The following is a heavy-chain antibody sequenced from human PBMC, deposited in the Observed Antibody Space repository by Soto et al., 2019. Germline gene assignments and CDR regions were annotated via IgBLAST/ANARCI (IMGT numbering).Heavy chain of an antibody. D-gene: IGHD3-9*01. CDR3: ARESHDILTGPPWVWYFDL. V-gene: IGHV4-34*01. CDR1: GGSFSGYY. J-gene: IGHJ2*01. CDR2: INDRGSI. Sequence: QVQLQQWGAGPLRPLETLSLTCGVSGGSFSGYYWAWIRQSPGKGLEWIGEINDRGSINYNPSLKSLVSISVDTSKNHYSLNLRSVTAADTAVYYCARESHDILTGPPWVWYFDLWGSGTLVTVSS.